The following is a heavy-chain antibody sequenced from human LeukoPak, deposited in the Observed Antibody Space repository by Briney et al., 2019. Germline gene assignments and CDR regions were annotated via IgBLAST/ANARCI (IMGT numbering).Heavy chain of an antibody. CDR1: GFTFSSYS. D-gene: IGHD5-18*01. CDR3: AREKLIVDTAMVGGFDY. V-gene: IGHV3-21*01. Sequence: GGSLRLSCAASGFTFSSYSMNWVRQAPGKGLKWVSSISSSSSYIYYADSVKGRFTISRDNAKNSLYLQMNSLRAEDTAVYYCAREKLIVDTAMVGGFDYWGQGTLVTVSS. CDR2: ISSSSSYI. J-gene: IGHJ4*02.